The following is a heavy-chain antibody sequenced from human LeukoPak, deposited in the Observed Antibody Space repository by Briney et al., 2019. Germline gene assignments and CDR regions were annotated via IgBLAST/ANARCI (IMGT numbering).Heavy chain of an antibody. D-gene: IGHD4-23*01. CDR2: VYNSGNT. CDR1: GASISSYY. V-gene: IGHV4-59*08. CDR3: ARHPSMSGGNVDY. J-gene: IGHJ4*02. Sequence: SETLSLTCTVSGASISSYYWSWIRQPPGKGLEWIGYVYNSGNTNYNPSLKSRVSMSVDTSKNQFSLKLSSVSAADTAVYYCARHPSMSGGNVDYWGQGTLVTVSS.